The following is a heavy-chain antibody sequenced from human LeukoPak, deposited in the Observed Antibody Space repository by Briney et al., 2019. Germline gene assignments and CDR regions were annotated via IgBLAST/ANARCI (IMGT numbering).Heavy chain of an antibody. D-gene: IGHD3-3*01. V-gene: IGHV1-69*06. CDR3: ARGVHEPPKRFLEWLPHYYMDV. Sequence: SVKVSCKASGVTFSSYAISWVRQAPGQGLEWMGGIIPIFGTANYAQKFQGRVTITADKSTSTAYMELSSLRSEDTAVYYCARGVHEPPKRFLEWLPHYYMDVWGKGTTVTVSS. CDR1: GVTFSSYA. CDR2: IIPIFGTA. J-gene: IGHJ6*03.